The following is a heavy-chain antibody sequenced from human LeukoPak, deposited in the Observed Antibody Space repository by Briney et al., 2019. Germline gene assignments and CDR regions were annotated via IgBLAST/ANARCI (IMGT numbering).Heavy chain of an antibody. J-gene: IGHJ4*02. CDR2: INHSGST. V-gene: IGHV4-34*01. D-gene: IGHD1-7*01. Sequence: SETLSLTCAVYGGSFSGYYWSWIRQPPGKGLEWIGEINHSGSTNYNPSLKSRVTISVDTSKNQFSLKLSSATAADTAVYYCARVRSLWNYPSYFDYWGQGTLVTVSS. CDR3: ARVRSLWNYPSYFDY. CDR1: GGSFSGYY.